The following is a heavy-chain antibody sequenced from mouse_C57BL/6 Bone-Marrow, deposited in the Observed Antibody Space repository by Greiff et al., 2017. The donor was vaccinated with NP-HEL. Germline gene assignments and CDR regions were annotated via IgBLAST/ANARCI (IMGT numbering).Heavy chain of an antibody. CDR1: GFTFSSYG. J-gene: IGHJ3*01. D-gene: IGHD2-4*01. CDR3: ASPYDYDVAWFAY. CDR2: ISSGGSYT. Sequence: EVQRVESGGDLVKPGGSLQLSCAASGFTFSSYGMSWVRQTPDKRLEWVATISSGGSYTYYPDSVKGRFTISRDNAKNTLYLQMSSLKSEDTAMYYCASPYDYDVAWFAYWGQGTLVTVSA. V-gene: IGHV5-6*01.